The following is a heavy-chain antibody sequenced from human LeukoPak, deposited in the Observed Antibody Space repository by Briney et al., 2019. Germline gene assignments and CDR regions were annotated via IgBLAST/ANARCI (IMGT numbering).Heavy chain of an antibody. CDR2: IYYRGTT. Sequence: SETLSLTCTVSGGSISSSSHFWGWLRQPPGKGLEWIGSIYYRGTTYYNQSLKSRVTISVDTSKNQFSLKLRSVTAADTAVYYWARGLYDILTGYYLHFDYWGQGTLDTVSS. CDR3: ARGLYDILTGYYLHFDY. D-gene: IGHD3-9*01. V-gene: IGHV4-39*01. J-gene: IGHJ4*02. CDR1: GGSISSSSHF.